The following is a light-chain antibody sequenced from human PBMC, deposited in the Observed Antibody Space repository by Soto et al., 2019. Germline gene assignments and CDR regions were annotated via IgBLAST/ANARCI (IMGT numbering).Light chain of an antibody. CDR3: QHYNSYSEA. V-gene: IGKV1-5*01. CDR1: QNIGTS. J-gene: IGKJ1*01. Sequence: DIQMTQSPSTLSASVGERVTITCRASQNIGTSLAWYQQTPGTATKLLISDASTLESGVPSRFSGSGSGTEFTLTISSLQPDDFATYYCQHYNSYSEAFGQGTKVDI. CDR2: DAS.